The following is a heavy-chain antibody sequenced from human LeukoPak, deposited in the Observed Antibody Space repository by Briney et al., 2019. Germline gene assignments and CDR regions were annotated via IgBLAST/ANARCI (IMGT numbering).Heavy chain of an antibody. D-gene: IGHD6-19*01. Sequence: SQTLSLTCTVSGGSITSGGHYWSWIRQHPGKGLEWIGYIYYSGNAYYNPSLKSRVTISVDTSKNQFSLKVSSVTAADTAVYYCARGQYKSGWYYEYWGQGTLVTVS. V-gene: IGHV4-31*03. CDR3: ARGQYKSGWYYEY. CDR2: IYYSGNA. J-gene: IGHJ4*02. CDR1: GGSITSGGHY.